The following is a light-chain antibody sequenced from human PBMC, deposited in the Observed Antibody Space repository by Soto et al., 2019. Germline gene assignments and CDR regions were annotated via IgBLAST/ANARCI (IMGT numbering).Light chain of an antibody. CDR3: QQYDGSLYT. CDR2: GAS. V-gene: IGKV3-20*01. Sequence: DIVLTQSPATLSLSPGERATLSCRASQSASSRYLVCYQQKPGQAPRLLIYGASSRATGIPDRFSGSGSGADFTLTISRLEPEDFAVYYCQQYDGSLYTFGQGTKLEIK. J-gene: IGKJ2*01. CDR1: QSASSRY.